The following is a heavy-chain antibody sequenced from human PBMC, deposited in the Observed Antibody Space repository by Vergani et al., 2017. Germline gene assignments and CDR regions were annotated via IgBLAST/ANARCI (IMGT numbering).Heavy chain of an antibody. Sequence: EVQLLESGGNLVQPGGSLRLSCAASGFTFTNFAMTWVRQAPGEGLEWVSGISGSGGFTYYADSVKGRFLISRDNSKNTLHLQMNSLRADDTAVYYCTXGSRGYTGYFFDYWGQGTLATVSS. CDR2: ISGSGGFT. D-gene: IGHD5-12*01. J-gene: IGHJ4*02. CDR3: TXGSRGYTGYFFDY. V-gene: IGHV3-23*01. CDR1: GFTFTNFA.